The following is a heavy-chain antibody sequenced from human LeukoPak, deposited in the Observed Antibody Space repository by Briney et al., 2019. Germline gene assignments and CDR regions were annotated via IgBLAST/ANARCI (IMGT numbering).Heavy chain of an antibody. J-gene: IGHJ5*02. CDR1: GYDFSTYG. CDR2: ISAYNGNT. CDR3: ARARIAAAAQGP. D-gene: IGHD6-13*01. V-gene: IGHV1-18*01. Sequence: GASVKVSCRTSGYDFSTYGISWVRQAPGQGLEWMGWISAYNGNTNYAQKLQGRVTMTTDTSTSTAYMELRSLRSDDTAVYYCARARIAAAAQGPWGQGTLVTVSS.